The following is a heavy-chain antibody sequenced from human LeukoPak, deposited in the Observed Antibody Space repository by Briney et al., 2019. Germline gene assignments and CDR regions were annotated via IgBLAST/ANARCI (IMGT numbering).Heavy chain of an antibody. Sequence: PGGSLRLSCAASGFTFSSYSMNWVRQAPGKGLEWVSSISSSSSYIYYADSVKGRFTISRDNAKNSLYLQMNSLRAEDTAVYYCARVVYSGSYSFDYWGQGTLVTVSS. D-gene: IGHD1-26*01. CDR1: GFTFSSYS. J-gene: IGHJ4*02. CDR3: ARVVYSGSYSFDY. V-gene: IGHV3-21*01. CDR2: ISSSSSYI.